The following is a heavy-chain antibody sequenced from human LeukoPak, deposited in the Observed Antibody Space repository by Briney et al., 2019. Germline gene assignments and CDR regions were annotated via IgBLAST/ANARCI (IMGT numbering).Heavy chain of an antibody. J-gene: IGHJ4*02. D-gene: IGHD3-16*01. CDR1: GGSISSGGYS. CDR2: IYHSGST. Sequence: SETLFLTCAVSGGSISSGGYSWSWIRQPPGKGLEWIGYIYHSGSTYYNPSLKSRVTISVDTSKNQFSLKLSSVTAADTAVYYCARARRWSPYYFDYWGQGTLVTVSS. CDR3: ARARRWSPYYFDY. V-gene: IGHV4-30-2*01.